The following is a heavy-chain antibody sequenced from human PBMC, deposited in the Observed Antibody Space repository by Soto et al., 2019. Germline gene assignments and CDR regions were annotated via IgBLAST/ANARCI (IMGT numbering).Heavy chain of an antibody. Sequence: SETLSLTCTVSGGSISSSSYYWGWIRQPPGKGLEWIGSIYYSGSTYYNPSLKSRVTISVDTSKNQFSLKLSSVTAADTAVYYCAIRYSYYYYYGMDVWGQGTTVTVSS. CDR3: AIRYSYYYYYGMDV. J-gene: IGHJ6*02. CDR2: IYYSGST. D-gene: IGHD2-21*01. CDR1: GGSISSSSYY. V-gene: IGHV4-39*01.